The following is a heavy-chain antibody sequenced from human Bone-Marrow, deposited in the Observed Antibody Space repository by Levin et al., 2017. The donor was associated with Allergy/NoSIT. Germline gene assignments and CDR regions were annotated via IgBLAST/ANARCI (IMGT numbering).Heavy chain of an antibody. V-gene: IGHV5-51*01. D-gene: IGHD2/OR15-2a*01. CDR2: IFPGDSDT. Sequence: RPGGSLRLSCQVFEYSFTDFWIGWVRHMPGKGLSWVGNIFPGDSDTRYSPSFQGQVRLSVDKSINTAYMQWSSLKASDSAIYYCATKVAGKDFYDFWGQGTLVTVSS. CDR3: ATKVAGKDFYDF. CDR1: EYSFTDFW. J-gene: IGHJ1*01.